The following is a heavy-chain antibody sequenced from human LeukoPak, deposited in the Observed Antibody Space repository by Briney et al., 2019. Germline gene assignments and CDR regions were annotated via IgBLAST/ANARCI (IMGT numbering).Heavy chain of an antibody. Sequence: GTSVKVSCKASGFTFTSSAVQWVRQARGQRLEWIGWIVVGSGNTNYAQKFQERVTITRDMSTSTAYMELSSLRSEDTAVYYCAAAELRYFDWFAFDIWGQETMVTVSS. V-gene: IGHV1-58*01. CDR3: AAAELRYFDWFAFDI. CDR1: GFTFTSSA. CDR2: IVVGSGNT. J-gene: IGHJ3*02. D-gene: IGHD3-9*01.